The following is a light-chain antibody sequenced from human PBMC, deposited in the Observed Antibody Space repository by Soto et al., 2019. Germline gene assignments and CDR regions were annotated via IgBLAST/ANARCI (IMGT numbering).Light chain of an antibody. CDR2: DVS. V-gene: IGLV2-14*01. Sequence: QSALTQPASVSGSPGQSITISCTGASSDVGGYNYVSWYQQHPGKAPKLIICDVSNRPSGVSNRFSGSKSGNTASLTISGLQYEDEDDYCCSSYTSSSTLVFGTGTKVTVL. CDR1: SSDVGGYNY. CDR3: SSYTSSSTLV. J-gene: IGLJ1*01.